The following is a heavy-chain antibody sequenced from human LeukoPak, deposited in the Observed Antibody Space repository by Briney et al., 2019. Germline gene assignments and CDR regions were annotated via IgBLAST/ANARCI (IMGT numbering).Heavy chain of an antibody. CDR2: INHSGST. D-gene: IGHD2-2*02. V-gene: IGHV4-34*01. CDR3: ARGANIVVVPAAISSFDY. CDR1: GGSLSGYY. Sequence: SETLSLTCAVYGGSLSGYYWSWIRQPPGKGLEWIGEINHSGSTNYNPSLKSRVTISVDTSKNQFSLKLSSVTAADTAVYYCARGANIVVVPAAISSFDYWGQGTLSPSPQ. J-gene: IGHJ4*02.